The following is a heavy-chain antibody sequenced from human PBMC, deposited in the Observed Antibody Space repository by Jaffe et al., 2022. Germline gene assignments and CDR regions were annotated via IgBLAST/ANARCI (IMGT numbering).Heavy chain of an antibody. CDR1: GFSFSTYG. CDR2: IGHGETNK. D-gene: IGHD1-1*01. J-gene: IGHJ4*02. CDR3: ARDKNWSFDY. V-gene: IGHV3-30*02. Sequence: QVQLVESGGGVVQPGGSLRLSCATSGFSFSTYGMHWVRQAPGKGLEWVAYIGHGETNKHFADSVKGRLTVSRDGSKNTVYLQMNSLRAEDTAVYYCARDKNWSFDYCGQGTLVTVSS.